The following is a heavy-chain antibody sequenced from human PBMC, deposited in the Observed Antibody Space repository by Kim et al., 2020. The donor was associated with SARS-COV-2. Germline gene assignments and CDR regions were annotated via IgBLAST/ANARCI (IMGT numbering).Heavy chain of an antibody. J-gene: IGHJ4*02. CDR1: GFTFSTYG. CDR2: ISYDGSNI. D-gene: IGHD6-19*01. CDR3: AKDRTYFHNSGWGFHY. V-gene: IGHV3-30*18. Sequence: GGSLRLSCAASGFTFSTYGMHWVRQAPGKGLEWVAVISYDGSNIYYADSVKGRFTISRDNSENTLYLQMSSLRAEDTAVYYCAKDRTYFHNSGWGFHYWGQGTLVTVSS.